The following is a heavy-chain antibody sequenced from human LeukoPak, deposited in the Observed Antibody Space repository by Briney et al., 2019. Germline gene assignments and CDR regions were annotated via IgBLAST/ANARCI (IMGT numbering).Heavy chain of an antibody. V-gene: IGHV3-21*04. CDR3: AKKRYYDTSGSPDY. J-gene: IGHJ4*02. Sequence: GGSLRLSCAASGFTFSSYSMNWVRQAPGKGLEWVSSISSSSSYIYYADSVKGRFTISRDNSKNTLYLQMNSLRAEDTAVYYCAKKRYYDTSGSPDYWGQGTLVTVSS. CDR2: ISSSSSYI. D-gene: IGHD3-22*01. CDR1: GFTFSSYS.